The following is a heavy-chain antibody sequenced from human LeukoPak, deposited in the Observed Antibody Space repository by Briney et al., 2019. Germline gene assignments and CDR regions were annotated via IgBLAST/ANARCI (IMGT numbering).Heavy chain of an antibody. V-gene: IGHV1-69*13. D-gene: IGHD3-22*01. J-gene: IGHJ4*02. Sequence: SVKVSCKASGGTFSSYAISWVRQAPGQGLEWMGGIIPIFGTANYAQKFQGRVTITADETTSTAYMELSSLRSEDTAVYYCARTYYYDSSGYLYYWGQGTLVTVSS. CDR1: GGTFSSYA. CDR3: ARTYYYDSSGYLYY. CDR2: IIPIFGTA.